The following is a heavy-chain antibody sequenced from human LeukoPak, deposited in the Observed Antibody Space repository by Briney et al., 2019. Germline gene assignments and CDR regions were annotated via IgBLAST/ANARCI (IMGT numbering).Heavy chain of an antibody. CDR1: GFTFSSYS. CDR2: ISSSGSYI. Sequence: PGGSLRLSCAASGFTFSSYSMNWVRQAPGKGLEWVSSISSSGSYIYYADSVKGRFTISRDNAKNSLYLQMNSLRAEDTAVYYCARDHNIVVVPAAMFVPFDYWGQGTLVTVSS. J-gene: IGHJ4*02. D-gene: IGHD2-2*01. V-gene: IGHV3-21*01. CDR3: ARDHNIVVVPAAMFVPFDY.